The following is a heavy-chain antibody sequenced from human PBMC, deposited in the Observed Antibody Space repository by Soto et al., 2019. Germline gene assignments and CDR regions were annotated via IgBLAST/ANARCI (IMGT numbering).Heavy chain of an antibody. CDR3: ARDLWGYYGSGSYWFDP. CDR1: GYTFTGYH. J-gene: IGHJ5*02. Sequence: ASVKVSFKASGYTFTGYHMHWVRQAPGQGLEWMGWINPNSGGTNYAQKFQGWVTMTRDTSISTAYMELSRLRSDDTAVYYCARDLWGYYGSGSYWFDPWGQGTLVTVSS. CDR2: INPNSGGT. D-gene: IGHD3-10*01. V-gene: IGHV1-2*04.